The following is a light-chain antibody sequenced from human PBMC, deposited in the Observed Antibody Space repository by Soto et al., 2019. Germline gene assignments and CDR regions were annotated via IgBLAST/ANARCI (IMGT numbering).Light chain of an antibody. CDR1: MSDIGGYNF. CDR2: DVI. J-gene: IGLJ1*01. CDR3: CSYAGGYTNV. V-gene: IGLV2-11*01. Sequence: QCALTQPRSLSGSPGQSVTISCTGTMSDIGGYNFVSWYQQHPGQAPKLIIYDVIKRPSGVPDRFSGSKSGNTASLTIYGLQAEDEADYYCCSYAGGYTNVFGTGTKVTVL.